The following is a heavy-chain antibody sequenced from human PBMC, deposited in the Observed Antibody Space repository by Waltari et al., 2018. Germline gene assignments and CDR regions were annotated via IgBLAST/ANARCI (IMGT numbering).Heavy chain of an antibody. CDR1: GASFSAYY. CDR3: TRGGNYDFWSHSPFVDP. V-gene: IGHV4-34*01. D-gene: IGHD3-3*01. J-gene: IGHJ5*02. CDR2: IRHPGNT. Sequence: QVQLQQWGAGLLKPSETLSLTCSVSGASFSAYYWGWVRHVPGKGLAWIGQIRHPGNTNYNPSLQSRVAISIDTSRNQFSLRVFSVTAADTGLYFCTRGGNYDFWSHSPFVDPWGQGTQVTVSS.